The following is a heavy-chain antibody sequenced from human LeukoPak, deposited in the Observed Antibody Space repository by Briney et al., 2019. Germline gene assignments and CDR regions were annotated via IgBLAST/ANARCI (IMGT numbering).Heavy chain of an antibody. Sequence: GASVKVSCKASGGTFSSYAISWVRQAPGQGLEWMGGIIPIFGTANYAQKFQGRVTITADESTSTAYMELSSLRSEDTAVYYCARDLAGWLRGDYYFDLWGRGTLVTVSS. CDR1: GGTFSSYA. J-gene: IGHJ2*01. CDR3: ARDLAGWLRGDYYFDL. V-gene: IGHV1-69*13. CDR2: IIPIFGTA. D-gene: IGHD3-9*01.